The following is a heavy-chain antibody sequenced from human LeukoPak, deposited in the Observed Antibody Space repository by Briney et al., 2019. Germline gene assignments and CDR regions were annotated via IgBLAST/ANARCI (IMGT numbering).Heavy chain of an antibody. V-gene: IGHV4-4*02. CDR2: VHLDGRT. Sequence: PSETLSLTCGVSGGSVSSTNWWTWIRQPPGKGLEWIGEVHLDGRTNFNPSLKSRLTMSVDLSENHVSLKLTSVTAADTAVYYCARWAGYCSGGSCSYYLDYWGQGTLVTVSS. J-gene: IGHJ4*02. CDR1: GGSVSSTNW. CDR3: ARWAGYCSGGSCSYYLDY. D-gene: IGHD2-15*01.